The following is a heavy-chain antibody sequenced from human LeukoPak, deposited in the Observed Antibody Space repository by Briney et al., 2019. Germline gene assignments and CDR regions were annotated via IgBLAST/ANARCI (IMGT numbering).Heavy chain of an antibody. V-gene: IGHV3-23*01. CDR2: ISGSGGST. CDR3: AKSSPLRYFDWLLYPPPDY. CDR1: GFTFSSYA. D-gene: IGHD3-9*01. J-gene: IGHJ4*02. Sequence: GGSLRLSCAASGFTFSSYAMSWVRQAPGKGLEWVSAISGSGGSTYYADSVKGRFTISRDNSKNTLCLQVNSLRAEDTAVYYCAKSSPLRYFDWLLYPPPDYWGQGTLVTVSS.